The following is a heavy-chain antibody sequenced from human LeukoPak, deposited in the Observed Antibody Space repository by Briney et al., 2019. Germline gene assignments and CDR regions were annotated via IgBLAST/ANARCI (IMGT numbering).Heavy chain of an antibody. CDR3: ARESGYVRYFNY. CDR2: ISGSGGST. Sequence: GGSLRLSCAASGFTFSSYAMSWVRQAPGKGLEWVSAISGSGGSTYYADSVKGRFTISRDNAKNSLYLQMNSLRAEDTAVYYCARESGYVRYFNYWGQGTLVTVSS. J-gene: IGHJ4*02. V-gene: IGHV3-23*01. CDR1: GFTFSSYA. D-gene: IGHD5-12*01.